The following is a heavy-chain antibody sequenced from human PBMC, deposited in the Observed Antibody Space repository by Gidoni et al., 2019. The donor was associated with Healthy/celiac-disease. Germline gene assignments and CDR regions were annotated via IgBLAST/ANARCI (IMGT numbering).Heavy chain of an antibody. CDR1: GYTFTSYD. Sequence: VQLVQSGAEVTTPGAPVKVSCKASGYTFTSYDINWGRQATGQGLEWLGWMNPNSGNTGYAQKFQGRVTMTRDTSISTAYMELSSLRSEDTAVYYCARVLRATVTKPSGYWGQGTLVTVSS. J-gene: IGHJ4*02. CDR3: ARVLRATVTKPSGY. CDR2: MNPNSGNT. V-gene: IGHV1-8*01. D-gene: IGHD4-4*01.